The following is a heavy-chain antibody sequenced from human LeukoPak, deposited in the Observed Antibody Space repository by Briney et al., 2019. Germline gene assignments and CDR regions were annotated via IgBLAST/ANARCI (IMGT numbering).Heavy chain of an antibody. CDR2: INHSGST. CDR1: GGSFSGYY. J-gene: IGHJ4*02. V-gene: IGHV4-34*01. D-gene: IGHD1-20*01. Sequence: SETLSLTCAVYGGSFSGYYWSWIRQPPGKGLEWIGEINHSGSTNYNPSLKSRVTISVDTSKNQFSLKPSSVTAADTAVYYCASGITGTTYYWGQGTLVTVSS. CDR3: ASGITGTTYY.